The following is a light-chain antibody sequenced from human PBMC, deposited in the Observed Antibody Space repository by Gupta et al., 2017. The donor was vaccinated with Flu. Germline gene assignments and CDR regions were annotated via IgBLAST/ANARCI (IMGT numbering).Light chain of an antibody. Sequence: VLTQSPATLSLSPGERATLSCRASQSVSSYLAWYQQKPGQAPRLLIYDASNRATGIPARFSGSGSGTDFTLTISSLEPEDFAVYYCQQRSNWPPFTFGPGTKVDIK. V-gene: IGKV3-11*01. CDR2: DAS. J-gene: IGKJ3*01. CDR1: QSVSSY. CDR3: QQRSNWPPFT.